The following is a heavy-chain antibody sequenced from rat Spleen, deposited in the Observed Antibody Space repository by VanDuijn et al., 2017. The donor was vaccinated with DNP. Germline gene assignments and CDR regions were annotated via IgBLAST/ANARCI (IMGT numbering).Heavy chain of an antibody. V-gene: IGHV5-58*01. CDR3: ARHPQTTGIPDY. CDR2: ISIGGGNT. J-gene: IGHJ2*01. Sequence: EVQLVETGGGLVQPGRSLKLSCVASGFTFSSYWMFWIRQAPGKGLEWVASISIGGGNTYYRDSVKGRFSISRDNAKNTQYLQMDSLRSEDTATYYCARHPQTTGIPDYWGQGVMVTVSS. CDR1: GFTFSSYW. D-gene: IGHD1-7*01.